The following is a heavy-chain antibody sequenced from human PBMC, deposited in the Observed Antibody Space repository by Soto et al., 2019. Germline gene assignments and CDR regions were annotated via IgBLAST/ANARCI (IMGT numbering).Heavy chain of an antibody. J-gene: IGHJ5*02. D-gene: IGHD6-19*01. CDR1: GFTFSSYA. CDR3: VKGRIAVAGIPYEILFA. CDR2: ISSNGGST. Sequence: GGSLRLSCSASGFTFSSYAMHWVRQAPGKGLEYVSAISSNGGSTYYADSVKVRFTISRDNSKNTLYLQMSSLIAEDTAVYYCVKGRIAVAGIPYEILFAWGQGTLVTVSS. V-gene: IGHV3-64D*08.